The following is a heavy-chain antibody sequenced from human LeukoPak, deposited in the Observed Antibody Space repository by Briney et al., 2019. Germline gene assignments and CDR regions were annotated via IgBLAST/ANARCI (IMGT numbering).Heavy chain of an antibody. Sequence: PSETLSLTCAVYGGSLSGYYWTWIRQTPGKGLEWIGEINYSGSTNYNRSLKSRVTISADTSKNQFSLRLSSVTAADTAVYYCARRGTAYCRGGNCYSDKYFDYWGQGTQVTVSS. CDR1: GGSLSGYY. CDR3: ARRGTAYCRGGNCYSDKYFDY. V-gene: IGHV4-34*01. D-gene: IGHD2-15*01. J-gene: IGHJ4*02. CDR2: INYSGST.